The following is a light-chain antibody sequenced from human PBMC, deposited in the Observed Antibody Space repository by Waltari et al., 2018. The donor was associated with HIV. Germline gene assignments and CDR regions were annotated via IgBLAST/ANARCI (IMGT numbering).Light chain of an antibody. J-gene: IGLJ3*02. CDR2: DVS. CDR3: CSYAGSYTSWV. CDR1: SSAVGGYNY. V-gene: IGLV2-11*01. Sequence: QSALTQPRPVSGSPGQSVTIPCTGTSSAVGGYNYVSWYQQHPGKAPKLMIYDVSKRPSGVPDRFSGSKSGNTASLTISGLQAEDEADYYCCSYAGSYTSWVFGGGTKLTVL.